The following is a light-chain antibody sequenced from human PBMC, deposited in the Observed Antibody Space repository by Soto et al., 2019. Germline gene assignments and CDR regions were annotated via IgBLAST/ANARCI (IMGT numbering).Light chain of an antibody. CDR3: GSYTGSSINTVV. V-gene: IGLV2-14*01. Sequence: QSALTQPASVSGSPGQSITISCTGTSSDVGAYDYVSWYQQPPGKAPQLMIYEVSNRPSGVSNRFSGSKSGHTASLTISGLQTEDAGDYYCGSYTGSSINTVVFGGGTKVTVL. CDR1: SSDVGAYDY. CDR2: EVS. J-gene: IGLJ2*01.